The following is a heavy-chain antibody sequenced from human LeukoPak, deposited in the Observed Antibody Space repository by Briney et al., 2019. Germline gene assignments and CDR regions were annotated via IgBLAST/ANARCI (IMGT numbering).Heavy chain of an antibody. V-gene: IGHV3-30*18. CDR1: GFTFSSYG. CDR2: ISYDGSNK. J-gene: IGHJ4*02. CDR3: AKLGYCSGGSCYSVHFDY. D-gene: IGHD2-15*01. Sequence: PGGSLRLSCAASGFTFSSYGMHWVRQAPGKGLEWVAVISYDGSNKYYADSVKGRFSISRDNSKNTLYLQMNSLRAEDTAVYYCAKLGYCSGGSCYSVHFDYGGQGTLVTVSS.